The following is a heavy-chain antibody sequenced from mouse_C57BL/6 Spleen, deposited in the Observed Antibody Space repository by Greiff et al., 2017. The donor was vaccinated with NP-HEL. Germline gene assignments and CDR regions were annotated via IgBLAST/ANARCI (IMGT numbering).Heavy chain of an antibody. CDR2: IHPSDSDT. CDR3: ANQSPITTVPWYFDV. Sequence: QVQLQQPGAELVKPGASVKVSCKASGYTFTSYWMHWVKQRPGQGLEWIGRIHPSDSDTNYNQKFKGKATLTVDKSSSTAYMQLSSLTSEDSAVYYCANQSPITTVPWYFDVWGTGTTVTVSS. D-gene: IGHD1-1*01. CDR1: GYTFTSYW. V-gene: IGHV1-74*01. J-gene: IGHJ1*03.